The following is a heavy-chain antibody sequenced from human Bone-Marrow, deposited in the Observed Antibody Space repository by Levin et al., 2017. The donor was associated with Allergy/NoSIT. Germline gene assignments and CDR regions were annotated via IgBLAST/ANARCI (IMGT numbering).Heavy chain of an antibody. D-gene: IGHD4-17*01. Sequence: RGESLKISCKTSGYTFTAYYMHWVRQAPGQGLEWMGWINPNSGGTNYAQKFQGRVTMTRDTSISTAYMELSRLRSDDTAVYYCARDRDRGDYVVLDPWGQGTLVTVSS. J-gene: IGHJ5*02. V-gene: IGHV1-2*02. CDR1: GYTFTAYY. CDR3: ARDRDRGDYVVLDP. CDR2: INPNSGGT.